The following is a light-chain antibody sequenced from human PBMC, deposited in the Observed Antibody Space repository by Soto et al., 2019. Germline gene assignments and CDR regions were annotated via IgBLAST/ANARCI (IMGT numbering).Light chain of an antibody. CDR3: QQAARFPLT. V-gene: IGKV1-12*01. J-gene: IGKJ4*01. Sequence: DIQMTQSPSSVSASVGDRVTITCRASQDVSSFLAWYQQKPGRAPKLLIFAASTLQSGVPSRFSGGGYGTAFTLTISSLQPEDFAIYYCQQAARFPLTFGGGTKVEIK. CDR2: AAS. CDR1: QDVSSF.